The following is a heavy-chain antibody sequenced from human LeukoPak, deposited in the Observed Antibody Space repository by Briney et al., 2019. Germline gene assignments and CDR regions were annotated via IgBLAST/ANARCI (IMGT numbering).Heavy chain of an antibody. CDR2: IYYSGST. CDR1: GFTFSSY. V-gene: IGHV4-39*07. D-gene: IGHD3-10*01. J-gene: IGHJ5*02. Sequence: KPGGSLRLSCAASGFTFSSYWGWIRQPPGKGLEWIGSIYYSGSTYYNPSLKSRVTISVDTSKNQFSLKLSSVTAADTAVYYCARVTMVGGFDPWGQGTLVTVSS. CDR3: ARVTMVGGFDP.